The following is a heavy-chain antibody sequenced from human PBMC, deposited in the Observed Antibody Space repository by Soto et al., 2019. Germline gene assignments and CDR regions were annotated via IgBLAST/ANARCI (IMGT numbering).Heavy chain of an antibody. CDR1: GGSVSSGSYF. Sequence: QVQLQESGPGLVKPSETLSLTCTVSGGSVSSGSYFWSWIRQPPGKGLEWIGYIYYSGSTNYNPSHKKRVTITVDDAKNQFAPKLSSVTASDTAVVYCGGDYSSSSNYYYHSGIDVWGQGTTVTVSS. D-gene: IGHD6-6*01. CDR3: GGDYSSSSNYYYHSGIDV. CDR2: IYYSGST. V-gene: IGHV4-61*01. J-gene: IGHJ6*02.